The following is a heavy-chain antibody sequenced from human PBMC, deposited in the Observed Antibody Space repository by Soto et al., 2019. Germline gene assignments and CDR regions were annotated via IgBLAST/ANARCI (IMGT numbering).Heavy chain of an antibody. CDR1: GFAVSSNF. V-gene: IGHV3-66*01. CDR3: AGGRGYLIDY. Sequence: GGSLRLSCAASGFAVSSNFMNWVRQSPGRGLEWVSIIHIDGTTHYADSVKGRFTISRDTSKNTLYLQINSLRVEDTAVYYCAGGRGYLIDYWGQGTLVTVSS. CDR2: IHIDGTT. J-gene: IGHJ4*02. D-gene: IGHD3-22*01.